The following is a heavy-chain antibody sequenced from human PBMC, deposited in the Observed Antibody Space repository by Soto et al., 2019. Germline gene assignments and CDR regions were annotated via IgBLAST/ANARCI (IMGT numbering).Heavy chain of an antibody. CDR2: IYYSGST. J-gene: IGHJ6*02. CDR3: ARGSTGFYSKLSGMDV. Sequence: SETLSLTCTVSGGSISSYYWSWIRQPPGKGLEWIGYIYYSGSTNYNPSLKSRVTISVDTSKNQFSLKLSSVTAADTAVYYCARGSTGFYSKLSGMDVWGQGTTVTVS. D-gene: IGHD4-4*01. CDR1: GGSISSYY. V-gene: IGHV4-59*01.